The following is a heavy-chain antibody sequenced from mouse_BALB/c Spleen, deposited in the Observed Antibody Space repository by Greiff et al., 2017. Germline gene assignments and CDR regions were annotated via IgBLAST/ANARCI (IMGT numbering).Heavy chain of an antibody. Sequence: EVQLQESGAELVKPGASVKLSCTASGFNIKDTYMHWVKQRPEQGLEWIGRIDPANGNTKYDPKFQGKATITADTSSNTAYLQLSSLTSEDTAVYYCARYGPFYGSGDYAMDYWGQGTSVTVSS. J-gene: IGHJ4*01. CDR2: IDPANGNT. D-gene: IGHD1-1*01. CDR1: GFNIKDTY. CDR3: ARYGPFYGSGDYAMDY. V-gene: IGHV14-3*02.